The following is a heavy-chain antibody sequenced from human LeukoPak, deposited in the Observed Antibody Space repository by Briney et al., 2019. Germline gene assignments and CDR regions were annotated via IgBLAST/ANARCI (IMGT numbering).Heavy chain of an antibody. J-gene: IGHJ2*01. CDR2: IYYSGST. CDR1: GDSISSSTYY. CDR3: ARHYHQLFLYWYFDL. V-gene: IGHV4-39*01. Sequence: PSETLSLTCTVSGDSISSSTYYWGWIRQPPGKGLEWIGSIYYSGSTYYNPSLKSRVTISVDTSKNQFSLKLSSVTAADTAVYYCARHYHQLFLYWYFDLWGRGTLVPVSS. D-gene: IGHD2-2*01.